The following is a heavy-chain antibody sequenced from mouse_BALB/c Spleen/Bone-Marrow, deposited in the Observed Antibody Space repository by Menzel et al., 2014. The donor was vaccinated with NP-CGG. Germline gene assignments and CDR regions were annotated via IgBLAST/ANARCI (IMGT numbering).Heavy chain of an antibody. CDR2: INPSNGGT. CDR1: GYTFTSYY. J-gene: IGHJ4*01. CDR3: TRRSLLSDYYSMDY. Sequence: QVQLQQPGAELVKPGASVKLSCKASGYTFTSYYLYWVKQRPGQGLEWIGEINPSNGGTNFNERFKSKASLTVDKSSSTAYMQRNILTSEDSAVYYCTRRSLLSDYYSMDYWGQGTSVTVSS. V-gene: IGHV1S81*02. D-gene: IGHD2-10*01.